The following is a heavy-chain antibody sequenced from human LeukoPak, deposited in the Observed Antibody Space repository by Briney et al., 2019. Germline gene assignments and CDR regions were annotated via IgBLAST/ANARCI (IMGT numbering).Heavy chain of an antibody. J-gene: IGHJ5*02. Sequence: SETLSLTCTVSGGSISSYYWSWIRQPPGKGLEWIGYTYYSGSTNYNPSLKSRVTISVDTSKNQFSLKLSSVTAADTAVYYCARALNYGSGSYWYNWFDPWGQGTLVTVSS. CDR3: ARALNYGSGSYWYNWFDP. D-gene: IGHD3-10*01. V-gene: IGHV4-59*01. CDR2: TYYSGST. CDR1: GGSISSYY.